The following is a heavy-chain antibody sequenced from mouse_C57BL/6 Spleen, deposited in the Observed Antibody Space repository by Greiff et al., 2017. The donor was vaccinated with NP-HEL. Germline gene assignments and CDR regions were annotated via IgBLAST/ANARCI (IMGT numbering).Heavy chain of an antibody. CDR3: ARTYYYGSPWFAY. J-gene: IGHJ3*01. CDR1: GFTFSDYG. Sequence: EVKLVESGGGLVKPGGSLKLSCAASGFTFSDYGMHWVRQAPEKGLEWVAYISSGSSTIYYADTVKGRFTISRDNAKNTLFLQMTSLRSEDTAMYYCARTYYYGSPWFAYWGQGTLVTVSA. CDR2: ISSGSSTI. V-gene: IGHV5-17*01. D-gene: IGHD1-1*01.